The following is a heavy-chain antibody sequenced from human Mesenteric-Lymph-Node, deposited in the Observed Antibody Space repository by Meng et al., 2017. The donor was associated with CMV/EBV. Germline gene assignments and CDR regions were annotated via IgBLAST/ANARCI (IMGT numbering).Heavy chain of an antibody. V-gene: IGHV1-58*01. J-gene: IGHJ6*02. CDR3: ARRPLAASYYYAMDV. Sequence: SVKVSCKASGFTFTSSAVQWVRQARGQRLEWIGWIVVGSGNTNYAQKFQGRVTITTDESTSTAYMELSSLRSEDTAVYYCARRPLAASYYYAMDVWGQGTTVTVSS. D-gene: IGHD6-13*01. CDR2: IVVGSGNT. CDR1: GFTFTSSA.